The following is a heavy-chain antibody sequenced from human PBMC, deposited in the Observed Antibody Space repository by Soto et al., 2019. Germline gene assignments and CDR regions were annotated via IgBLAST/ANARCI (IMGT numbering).Heavy chain of an antibody. CDR3: ARNLGYYYYYYGMDV. J-gene: IGHJ6*02. CDR2: MNPNSGNT. D-gene: IGHD1-1*01. Sequence: ASVKVSCKASGYTFTSYDINWVRQATGQGLEWMGWMNPNSGNTGYAQKFQGRVTMTRNTSISTAYMELSSLRSEDTAVYYCARNLGYYYYYYGMDVWGQGTTVTVSS. CDR1: GYTFTSYD. V-gene: IGHV1-8*01.